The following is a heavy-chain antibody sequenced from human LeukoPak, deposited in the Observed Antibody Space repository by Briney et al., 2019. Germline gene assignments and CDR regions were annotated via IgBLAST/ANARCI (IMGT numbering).Heavy chain of an antibody. V-gene: IGHV1-69*04. D-gene: IGHD5-12*01. CDR1: GGTFSSYA. J-gene: IGHJ6*02. CDR2: IIPILGIA. CDR3: ARDPFVATIRDYYYYGMDV. Sequence: GGSVKVSCKASGGTFSSYAISWVRQAPGQGLEWMGRIIPILGIANYAQKFQGRVTITADKSASTAYMELSSLRSEDTAVYYCARDPFVATIRDYYYYGMDVWGQGTTVTVS.